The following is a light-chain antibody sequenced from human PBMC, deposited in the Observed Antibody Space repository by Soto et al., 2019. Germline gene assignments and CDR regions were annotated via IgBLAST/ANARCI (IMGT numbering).Light chain of an antibody. CDR2: AAS. V-gene: IGKV1-9*01. Sequence: DIQLTQSPSFLSASVGDRVTITCRASQGISSYLAGYQQKPWKAPKLLIYAASTLQSGVPSRFSGSGSGKEFTLTISSLQPEDFATYYCQQLNSYPYTFGQGTKLESK. J-gene: IGKJ2*01. CDR1: QGISSY. CDR3: QQLNSYPYT.